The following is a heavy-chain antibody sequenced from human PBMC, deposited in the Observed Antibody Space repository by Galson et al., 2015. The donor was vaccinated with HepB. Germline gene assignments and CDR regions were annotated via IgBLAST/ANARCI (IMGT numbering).Heavy chain of an antibody. CDR1: GYTFTGYY. J-gene: IGHJ3*02. V-gene: IGHV1-2*02. CDR2: INPNSGGT. D-gene: IGHD3-3*01. Sequence: SVTVSCKASGYTFTGYYMHWVRQAPGQGLEWMGWINPNSGGTNYAQKFQGRVTMTRDTSISTAYMELSRLRSDDTAVYYCARDHVLRFLEWSEAGDAFDIWGQGTMVTVSS. CDR3: ARDHVLRFLEWSEAGDAFDI.